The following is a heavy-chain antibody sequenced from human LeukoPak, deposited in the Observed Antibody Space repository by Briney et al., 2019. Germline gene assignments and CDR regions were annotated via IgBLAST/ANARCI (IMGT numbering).Heavy chain of an antibody. Sequence: SETLSLTCAVYGGSFSGYYWSWIRQPPGKGLEWIGEINHSGSTNYNPSLKSRVTISVDTSKSQFSLKLSSVTAADTAVYYCARRPYSSSSDYWGQGTLVTVSS. CDR2: INHSGST. CDR1: GGSFSGYY. D-gene: IGHD6-13*01. CDR3: ARRPYSSSSDY. V-gene: IGHV4-34*01. J-gene: IGHJ4*02.